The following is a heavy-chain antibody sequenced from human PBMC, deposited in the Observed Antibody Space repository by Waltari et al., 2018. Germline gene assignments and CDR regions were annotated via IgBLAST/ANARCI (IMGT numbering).Heavy chain of an antibody. CDR3: ARDRGPSNYYDSSGYDAFDI. D-gene: IGHD3-22*01. Sequence: QVQLQESGPGLVKPSETLSLTCTVSGGSISSYYWSWIRQPAGKGLEWIGRIYTSGSTNYNPSLKSRVTMSVDTSKNQFSLKLSSVTAVDTAVYYCARDRGPSNYYDSSGYDAFDIWGQGTMVTVSS. CDR2: IYTSGST. V-gene: IGHV4-4*07. J-gene: IGHJ3*02. CDR1: GGSISSYY.